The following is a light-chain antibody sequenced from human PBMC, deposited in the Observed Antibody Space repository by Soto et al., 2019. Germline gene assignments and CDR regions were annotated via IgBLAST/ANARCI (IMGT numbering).Light chain of an antibody. CDR2: DVS. V-gene: IGKV1-5*01. Sequence: DIQMTQSPSTLSASIGDRVTITCRASQSVSAWLAWYQQKPGKAPKFLMYDVSSLESGVPPRFSGVGSGTEFSLTIDSLQPDDIATYYCQSYRNFSWTFGQGTRVEIK. J-gene: IGKJ1*01. CDR3: QSYRNFSWT. CDR1: QSVSAW.